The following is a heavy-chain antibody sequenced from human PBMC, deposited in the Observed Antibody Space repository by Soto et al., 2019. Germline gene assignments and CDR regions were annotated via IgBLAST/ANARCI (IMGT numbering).Heavy chain of an antibody. V-gene: IGHV3-23*01. CDR1: GFTFSSYA. D-gene: IGHD2-15*01. CDR3: AKSVVESTKRIYYFDY. Sequence: EVQLLESGGGLVQPGGSLRLSCAASGFTFSSYAMSWVRQAPGKGLEWVSAISGSGGSTYYADSVKGRFTISRDNSKNTLYLQMNSLRAEDTAVYYCAKSVVESTKRIYYFDYWGQGTLVTVSS. CDR2: ISGSGGST. J-gene: IGHJ4*02.